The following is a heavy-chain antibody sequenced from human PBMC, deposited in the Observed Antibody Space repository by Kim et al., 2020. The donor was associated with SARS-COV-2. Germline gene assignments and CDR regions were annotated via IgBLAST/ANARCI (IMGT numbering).Heavy chain of an antibody. J-gene: IGHJ6*02. D-gene: IGHD1-26*01. Sequence: GGSLRLSCAASGFTVSSNYMSWVRQAPGKGLEWVSVIYSGGSTYYADSVKGRFTISRDNSKNTLYLQMNSLRAEDTAVYYCARVISGSYYYYYGMDVWGQGTTVTVSS. CDR1: GFTVSSNY. V-gene: IGHV3-53*01. CDR2: IYSGGST. CDR3: ARVISGSYYYYYGMDV.